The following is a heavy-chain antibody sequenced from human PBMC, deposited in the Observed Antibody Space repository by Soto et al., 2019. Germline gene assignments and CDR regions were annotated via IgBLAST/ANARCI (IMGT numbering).Heavy chain of an antibody. J-gene: IGHJ4*02. CDR2: ISSSGSTI. CDR3: ARDEIAALFDY. CDR1: GFTFSSYE. V-gene: IGHV3-48*03. D-gene: IGHD2-21*01. Sequence: GSLRLSCAASGFTFSSYEMDWVRQAPGKGLEWVSCISSSGSTIYYADSVKGRFTISRDNAKNSLYLQMNSLRAEDTAVYYCARDEIAALFDYWGQGTLVTVSS.